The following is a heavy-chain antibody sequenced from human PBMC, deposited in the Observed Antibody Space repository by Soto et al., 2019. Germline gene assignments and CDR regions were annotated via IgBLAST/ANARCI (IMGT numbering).Heavy chain of an antibody. CDR3: AKDRKQLWSDFDY. V-gene: IGHV3-23*01. CDR2: ISGNGYSA. CDR1: GFTFDDYA. J-gene: IGHJ4*02. D-gene: IGHD1-1*01. Sequence: GGSLRLSCEAPGFTFDDYAMTWVRQSPGKGLEWVSSISGNGYSAYYADSVKGRFTISRDKSKNTVSLQMDSLRAEDTAVYYCAKDRKQLWSDFDYWGQGTLVTVSS.